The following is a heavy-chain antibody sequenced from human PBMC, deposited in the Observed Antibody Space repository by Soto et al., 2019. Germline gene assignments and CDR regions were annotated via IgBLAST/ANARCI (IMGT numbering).Heavy chain of an antibody. Sequence: GGSLRLSCAASGFTFSSYAMHWVRQAPGEGLEYVSAISSNGGSTYYANSVKGRFTISRDNSKNTLYLQMGSLRAEDMAVYYCASIGYCSSTSCPLGYYYYMDVWGKGTTVTVSS. J-gene: IGHJ6*03. CDR2: ISSNGGST. D-gene: IGHD2-2*01. V-gene: IGHV3-64*01. CDR1: GFTFSSYA. CDR3: ASIGYCSSTSCPLGYYYYMDV.